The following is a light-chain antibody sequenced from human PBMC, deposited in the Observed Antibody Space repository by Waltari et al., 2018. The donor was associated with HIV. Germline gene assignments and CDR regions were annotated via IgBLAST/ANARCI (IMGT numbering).Light chain of an antibody. J-gene: IGLJ2*01. CDR1: SSSVGRYDL. Sequence: SALTQPASVSGSPGQSITFSCTGTSSSVGRYDLVSWYQLHPGKAPKLIIYEVNKRPSGVSNRFSGSKSGNTASLTISGLQAEDEADYYCCSYAGPATLLFGGGTKLTVL. CDR3: CSYAGPATLL. CDR2: EVN. V-gene: IGLV2-23*01.